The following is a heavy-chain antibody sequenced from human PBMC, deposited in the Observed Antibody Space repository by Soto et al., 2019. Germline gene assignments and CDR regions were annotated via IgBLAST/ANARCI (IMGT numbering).Heavy chain of an antibody. Sequence: GGSLRLSCAASGFTFSSYGMHWVRQAPGKGLEWVSVISGSGGSTYYADSVKGRFTISRDNSKNTLYLQMNSLRAEDTAVYYCAKDGAAAGTDYYYYYMDVWGKGTTVTVS. CDR3: AKDGAAAGTDYYYYYMDV. D-gene: IGHD6-13*01. J-gene: IGHJ6*03. CDR1: GFTFSSYG. V-gene: IGHV3-23*01. CDR2: ISGSGGST.